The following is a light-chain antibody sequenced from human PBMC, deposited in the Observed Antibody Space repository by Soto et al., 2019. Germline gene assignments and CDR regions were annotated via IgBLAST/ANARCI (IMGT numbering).Light chain of an antibody. CDR1: QSISTY. CDR2: HSS. Sequence: DIQMTQSPSSLSASVGDRVTITCRASQSISTYLNWYQQKPGKAPKLLIYHSSTLQSGVPSRFSGSGSGTDFTLTISSLQPEDFATYYCQHTYNTPITFGQGTRLEIK. V-gene: IGKV1-39*01. J-gene: IGKJ5*01. CDR3: QHTYNTPIT.